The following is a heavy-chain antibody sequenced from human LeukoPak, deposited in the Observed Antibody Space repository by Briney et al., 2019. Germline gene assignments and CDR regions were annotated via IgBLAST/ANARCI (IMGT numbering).Heavy chain of an antibody. CDR1: GFTVSSNY. Sequence: GGSLRLSCAASGFTVSSNYMSWVRQAPGKGLEWVSVIYSGGSTYYADSVKGRFTISRDNSKNTLYLQMNSLRAEDTAVYYCARCLRKGRSDWFDPWGQGTLVTVSS. CDR2: IYSGGST. J-gene: IGHJ5*02. CDR3: ARCLRKGRSDWFDP. V-gene: IGHV3-53*01.